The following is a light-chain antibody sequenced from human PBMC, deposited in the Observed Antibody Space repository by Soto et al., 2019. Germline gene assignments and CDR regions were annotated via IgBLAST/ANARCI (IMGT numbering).Light chain of an antibody. CDR1: QRIDTN. V-gene: IGKV3-15*01. CDR2: GAS. Sequence: EIVVTQSPATLSVSSGERATLSCRASQRIDTNLAWFQQKRGQAPRLLIYGASTRATGVPARFRGSGSGTEFTLTISSLRSEDSADYSCHQYHYWWTCGQGTKVEIK. CDR3: HQYHYWWT. J-gene: IGKJ1*01.